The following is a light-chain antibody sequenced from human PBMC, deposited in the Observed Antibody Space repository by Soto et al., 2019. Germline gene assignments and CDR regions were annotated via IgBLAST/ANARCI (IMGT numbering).Light chain of an antibody. Sequence: QSVLTQPPSISGAPGQRVTISCSGSSSNIGADFDVHWYQQLPGTAPKVLTHHDGDRPSGVPDRFSWSRSGTSASLTISELQAEDEADYYCSSYAGNNNLVFGGGTKLTVL. V-gene: IGLV1-40*01. CDR1: SSNIGADFD. CDR2: HDG. CDR3: SSYAGNNNLV. J-gene: IGLJ2*01.